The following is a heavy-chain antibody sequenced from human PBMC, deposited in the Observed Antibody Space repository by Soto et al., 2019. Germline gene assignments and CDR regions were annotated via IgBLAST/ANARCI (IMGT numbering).Heavy chain of an antibody. Sequence: EVQLVESGGGLVQPGGCLRLSCAASGLTVSHHFLSWVRQAPGQGLEWVSIIYADGTTRYADSVKGRFTISRDNSKNTVYLQMSSLSAEDTAMYYCARAPTVTSNFDCWGQGTLVTVSS. J-gene: IGHJ4*02. D-gene: IGHD4-17*01. V-gene: IGHV3-66*01. CDR1: GLTVSHHF. CDR2: IYADGTT. CDR3: ARAPTVTSNFDC.